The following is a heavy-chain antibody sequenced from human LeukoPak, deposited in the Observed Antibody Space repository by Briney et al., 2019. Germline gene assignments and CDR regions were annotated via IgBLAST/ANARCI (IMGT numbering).Heavy chain of an antibody. CDR3: ARHRGYYYYYGMDV. CDR2: IYYSGST. J-gene: IGHJ6*02. V-gene: IGHV4-59*08. Sequence: PSETLSLTCSVSGGSISGYYWNWIRQPPGKRLEFIGYIYYSGSTNYNPSLKSRVTISVDTSKNQFSLKLSSVTAADTAVYYCARHRGYYYYYGMDVWGQGTTVTVSS. CDR1: GGSISGYY.